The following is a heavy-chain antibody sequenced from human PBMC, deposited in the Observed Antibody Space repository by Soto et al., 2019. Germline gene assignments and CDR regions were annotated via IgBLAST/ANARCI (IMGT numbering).Heavy chain of an antibody. Sequence: PSETLSLTCAVSGGSISSGGYSWSWIRQPPGEGLEWIGYIYHSGSTYYNPSLKSRVTISVDRSKNQFSLKLSSLRSEDTAVYYCARDILFDYWGQGTLVTVSS. J-gene: IGHJ4*02. V-gene: IGHV4-30-2*01. CDR1: GGSISSGGYS. D-gene: IGHD2-15*01. CDR3: ARDILFDY. CDR2: IYHSGST.